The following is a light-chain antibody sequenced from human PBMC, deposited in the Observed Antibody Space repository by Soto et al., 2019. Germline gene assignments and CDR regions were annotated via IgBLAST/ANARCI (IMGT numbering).Light chain of an antibody. V-gene: IGLV2-23*01. CDR3: CSFAASTTFYV. J-gene: IGLJ1*01. Sequence: QSALTQPASVSGSPGQSITISCTGTSSDVGNYNLVSWYQQHPGKAPKLIIYEGSKRPSGVSNRFSGSKSGNTASLTISGLQAEDEADYHCCSFAASTTFYVFGTGTKVTLL. CDR2: EGS. CDR1: SSDVGNYNL.